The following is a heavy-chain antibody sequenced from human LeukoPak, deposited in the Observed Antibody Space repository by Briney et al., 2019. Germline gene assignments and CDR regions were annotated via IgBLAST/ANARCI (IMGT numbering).Heavy chain of an antibody. J-gene: IGHJ4*02. CDR3: ARGAASNSSPVDY. CDR2: INPNSGGT. Sequence: GASVEVSCKASGYTFTGYYMHWVRQAPGQGLEWMGWINPNSGGTNYAQKFQGRVTMTRDTSISTAYMELSRLRSDDTAVYYCARGAASNSSPVDYWGQGTLVTVSS. D-gene: IGHD6-6*01. V-gene: IGHV1-2*02. CDR1: GYTFTGYY.